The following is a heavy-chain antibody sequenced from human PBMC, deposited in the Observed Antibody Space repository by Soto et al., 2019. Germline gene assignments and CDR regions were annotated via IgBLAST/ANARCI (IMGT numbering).Heavy chain of an antibody. CDR2: INHSGST. CDR1: GGSFSGYY. V-gene: IGHV4-34*01. CDR3: ARGPRRGGYDILTGYHRRGMDV. J-gene: IGHJ6*02. D-gene: IGHD3-9*01. Sequence: KPSETLSLTCAVYGGSFSGYYWSWIRQPPGKGLEWIGEINHSGSTNYNPSLKSRVTISVDTSKNQFSLKLSSVTAADTAVYYCARGPRRGGYDILTGYHRRGMDVWGQGTTVTVSS.